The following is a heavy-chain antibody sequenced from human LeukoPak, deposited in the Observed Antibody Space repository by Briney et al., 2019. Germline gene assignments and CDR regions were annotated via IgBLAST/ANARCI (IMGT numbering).Heavy chain of an antibody. J-gene: IGHJ4*02. D-gene: IGHD3-3*01. CDR3: AGNYDSWTGLNY. CDR1: GFTFSGSA. CDR2: IENKASNYAT. V-gene: IGHV3-73*01. Sequence: GGSLRLSCAASGFTFSGSAMHWVRQASGKGLEWVGHIENKASNYATDYAPSLKGRFTISRDDSKDTAYLQVNSLKPEDMAVYYCAGNYDSWTGLNYWGLGTLVTVSS.